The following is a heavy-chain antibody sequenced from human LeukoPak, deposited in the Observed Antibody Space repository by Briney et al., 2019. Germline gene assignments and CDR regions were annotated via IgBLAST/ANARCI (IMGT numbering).Heavy chain of an antibody. V-gene: IGHV1-18*04. D-gene: IGHD1-26*01. J-gene: IGHJ3*02. Sequence: ASVKVSCTASGYTFTAYNIHCRRLAPGQGLEWMGWISAYNGDTNYAQKLQGRVTMTTDTSTSTAYMELRSLRSDDTAVYYCASCPYRMVGAAMDAFDIWGQGTMVTVSS. CDR2: ISAYNGDT. CDR1: GYTFTAYN. CDR3: ASCPYRMVGAAMDAFDI.